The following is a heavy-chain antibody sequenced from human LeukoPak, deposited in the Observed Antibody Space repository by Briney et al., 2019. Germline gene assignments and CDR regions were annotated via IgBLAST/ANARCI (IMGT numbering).Heavy chain of an antibody. CDR1: GETISSGDYS. CDR2: IYNNGGV. CDR3: EAYDTTQGWLDP. J-gene: IGHJ5*02. V-gene: IGHV4-61*02. Sequence: SETLSLTCTVAGETISSGDYSRNWVRQPAGKGLEWIGRIYNNGGVNYNPSLESRVTISGDTSNNQFSLNVSSVTAADTAVYYCEAYDTTQGWLDPWGQGILVTVSS. D-gene: IGHD3-9*01.